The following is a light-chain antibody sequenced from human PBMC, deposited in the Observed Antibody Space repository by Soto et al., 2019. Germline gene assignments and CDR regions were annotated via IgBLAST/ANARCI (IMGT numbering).Light chain of an antibody. V-gene: IGLV1-44*01. Sequence: QSVLTQPPSASGTPGQRLTISCSGSSSNIGSKTVNWYQQLPGTAPKLLIYSNYQRPSGVPDRFSGSKSGTSASLSSSVLQSEDEADYYCSAWDASLNGYVFGTGTKLTVL. CDR1: SSNIGSKT. CDR3: SAWDASLNGYV. CDR2: SNY. J-gene: IGLJ1*01.